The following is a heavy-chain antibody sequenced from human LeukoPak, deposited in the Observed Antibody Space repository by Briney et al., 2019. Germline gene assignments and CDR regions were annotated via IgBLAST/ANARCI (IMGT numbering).Heavy chain of an antibody. CDR1: GPSSISSHY. V-gene: IGHV4-59*11. Sequence: SETLSLTCSVSGPSSISSHYWSWIRQTLGKRPEWIGFIYSTGGINYNPSLKSRVVISFDMSKSQFSLKVRSVTAADTAVYYCASVPYYSSKMEIETWGQGTLVAVSS. D-gene: IGHD3-10*01. CDR2: IYSTGGI. CDR3: ASVPYYSSKMEIET. J-gene: IGHJ5*02.